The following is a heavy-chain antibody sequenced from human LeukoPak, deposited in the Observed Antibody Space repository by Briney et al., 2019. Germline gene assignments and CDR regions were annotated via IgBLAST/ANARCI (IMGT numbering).Heavy chain of an antibody. J-gene: IGHJ4*02. Sequence: GASVKVSCKASGYTFTNYAMNWVRQAPGQGLEWMGWINTNTGNPTYARGFTGRFVFSLDTSVSTAYLQISSLKAEDTAVYYCASDPCRGGNCYLVGGDYWGQGTLVTVSS. V-gene: IGHV7-4-1*02. CDR1: GYTFTNYA. CDR3: ASDPCRGGNCYLVGGDY. D-gene: IGHD2-15*01. CDR2: INTNTGNP.